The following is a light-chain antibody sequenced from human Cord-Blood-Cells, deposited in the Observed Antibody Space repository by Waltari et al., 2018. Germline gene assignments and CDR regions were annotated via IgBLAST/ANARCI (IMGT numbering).Light chain of an antibody. CDR1: QSISSW. CDR2: KAS. J-gene: IGKJ2*01. Sequence: DIQMTQSPSTLSASVGDRVTITCRASQSISSWLAWYQQKPGKAPKLLFYKASSLESGVPSRFGGSGSETEFTLTISSLQPDDFATYYCQQYNSYPGTFGQGTKLEIK. CDR3: QQYNSYPGT. V-gene: IGKV1-5*03.